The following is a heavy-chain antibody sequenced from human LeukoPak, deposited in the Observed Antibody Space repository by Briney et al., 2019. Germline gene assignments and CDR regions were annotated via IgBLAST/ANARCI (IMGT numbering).Heavy chain of an antibody. CDR2: ISAYNGNT. Sequence: ASVKVSCKASGYTFTSYGISWVRQAPGQGLEWMGWISAYNGNTNYAQKLQGRVTMTTDTSTSTAYMELRSLRSDDTAVYYCASGRLSGSSNYYYYYGMDVWGQGTTVTVSS. V-gene: IGHV1-18*01. D-gene: IGHD1-26*01. J-gene: IGHJ6*02. CDR1: GYTFTSYG. CDR3: ASGRLSGSSNYYYYYGMDV.